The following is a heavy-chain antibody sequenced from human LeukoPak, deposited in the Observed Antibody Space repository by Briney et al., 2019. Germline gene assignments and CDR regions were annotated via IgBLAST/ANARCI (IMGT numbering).Heavy chain of an antibody. CDR1: GFSFGSEA. Sequence: GGSLRLSCVVSGFSFGSEAMSWVRQAPGKGLEWVSAISGSGGSTYYADSVKGRFTISRDNSKNTLYLQMNSLRAEDTAVYYCAKGGYYDILTGYYTPNYYMDVWGKGTTVTVSS. J-gene: IGHJ6*03. V-gene: IGHV3-23*01. CDR3: AKGGYYDILTGYYTPNYYMDV. CDR2: ISGSGGST. D-gene: IGHD3-9*01.